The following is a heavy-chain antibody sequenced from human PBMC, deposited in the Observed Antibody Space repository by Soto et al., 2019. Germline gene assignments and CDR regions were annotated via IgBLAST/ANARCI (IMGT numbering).Heavy chain of an antibody. CDR1: GFTFSSNW. CDR3: ARDGEGY. J-gene: IGHJ4*02. CDR2: INTDGSAT. V-gene: IGHV3-74*01. D-gene: IGHD2-21*01. Sequence: EVQLVESGGGLVQPGGSLRLSCAASGFTFSSNWMHWVRQVPGKGLVWVSRINTDGSATNYADSVKGRFTTSRNNAKNILYLQMTSLRLEDTAVYYCARDGEGYWGQGALVTVSS.